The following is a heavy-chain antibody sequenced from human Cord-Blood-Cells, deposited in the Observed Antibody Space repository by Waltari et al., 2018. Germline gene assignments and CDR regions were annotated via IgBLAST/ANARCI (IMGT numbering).Heavy chain of an antibody. J-gene: IGHJ3*02. V-gene: IGHV4-38-2*01. CDR1: GYSLSSGHY. CDR3: ARGIAAAGTAFDI. CDR2: IYHSGST. Sequence: QVQLQESGPGLVKPSETLSLTCAVSGYSLSSGHYWGWIRQPPGKGLEWIGSIYHSGSTYYNPSLKSRVTISVDTSKNQFSLKLSSVTAADTAVYYCARGIAAAGTAFDIWGQGTMVTVSS. D-gene: IGHD6-13*01.